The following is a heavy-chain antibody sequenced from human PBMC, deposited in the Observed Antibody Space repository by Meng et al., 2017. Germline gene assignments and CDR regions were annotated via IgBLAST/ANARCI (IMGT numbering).Heavy chain of an antibody. CDR2: IIPIFGTA. V-gene: IGHV1-69*13. CDR3: ARGRTDVIDY. J-gene: IGHJ4*02. D-gene: IGHD1-1*01. CDR1: GGTFSSYA. Sequence: SVKVSCKASGGTFSSYAISWVRQAPGQGLEGMGGIIPIFGTANYAQKFQGRVTITADESTSTAYMELSSLRSEDTAVDYCARGRTDVIDYWGQGTLVTVSS.